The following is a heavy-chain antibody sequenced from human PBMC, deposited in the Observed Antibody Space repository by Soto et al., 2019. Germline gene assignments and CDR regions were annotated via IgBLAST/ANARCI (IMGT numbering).Heavy chain of an antibody. CDR2: IYPGDSDT. D-gene: IGHD6-6*01. CDR3: ARPSYSSSRYYGMDV. CDR1: GYSFTSYW. V-gene: IGHV5-51*01. J-gene: IGHJ6*02. Sequence: GESLKISCKGSGYSFTSYWIGWVRQMPGKGLEWMGIIYPGDSDTRYSPSFEGQVTISADKSITTAYLQWSSLKASDAAMYYCARPSYSSSRYYGMDVWGQGTTVTVSS.